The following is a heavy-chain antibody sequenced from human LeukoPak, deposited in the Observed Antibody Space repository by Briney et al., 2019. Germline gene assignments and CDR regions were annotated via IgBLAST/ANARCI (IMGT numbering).Heavy chain of an antibody. Sequence: GGSLRLSCAASGFTFSSYEMNWVRQAPGKGLEWVSYISSSGSTIYYADSVKGRFTISRDNAKNSLYLQMNSLRAEDTAVYYCAELGITMIGGVWGKGTTVTSSS. J-gene: IGHJ6*04. D-gene: IGHD3-10*02. CDR2: ISSSGSTI. CDR3: AELGITMIGGV. V-gene: IGHV3-48*03. CDR1: GFTFSSYE.